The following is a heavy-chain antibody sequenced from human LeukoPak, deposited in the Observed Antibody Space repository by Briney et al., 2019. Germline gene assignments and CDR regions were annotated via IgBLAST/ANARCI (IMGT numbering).Heavy chain of an antibody. V-gene: IGHV1-46*01. J-gene: IGHJ4*02. D-gene: IGHD2-8*01. Sequence: ASVKVSCKASGYTFTSYYMHWVRQAPGQGLEWMGIINPNGGSTRYAQKFQGRVTMTRDTSTSTVYMEMSRLRSEDTAVYYCARVPETRYAIPREYWGEGTLVTVSS. CDR2: INPNGGST. CDR1: GYTFTSYY. CDR3: ARVPETRYAIPREY.